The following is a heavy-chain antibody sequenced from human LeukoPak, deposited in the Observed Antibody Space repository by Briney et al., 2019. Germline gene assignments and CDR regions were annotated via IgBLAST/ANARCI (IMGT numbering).Heavy chain of an antibody. J-gene: IGHJ4*02. CDR1: GFTFSRSW. V-gene: IGHV3-74*01. Sequence: GGSLRLSCAASGFTFSRSWMHWVRQAPGKGLVWVSRINDDGSTTSYADSVKGRFTISRDNAKNSLYLQMNSLRAEDTAVYYCARGDPDYYDSYYFDYWGQGTLVTVSS. CDR2: INDDGSTT. CDR3: ARGDPDYYDSYYFDY. D-gene: IGHD3-22*01.